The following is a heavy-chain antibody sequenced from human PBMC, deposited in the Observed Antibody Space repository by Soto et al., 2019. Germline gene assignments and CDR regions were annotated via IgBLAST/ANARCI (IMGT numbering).Heavy chain of an antibody. V-gene: IGHV3-30*19. CDR2: TSYDGSDK. CDR3: ARWGTTGGLDV. J-gene: IGHJ1*01. Sequence: QVQLVESGGGVVQPGTSLRVSCVGSGFTFRSYVIHWVRQAPGKGLEWVALTSYDGSDKYYGDSVRGRFTISRDNSRNTVDLQMDSLRHEDTALYSCARWGTTGGLDVWGQGTLVCVSS. CDR1: GFTFRSYV. D-gene: IGHD3-16*01.